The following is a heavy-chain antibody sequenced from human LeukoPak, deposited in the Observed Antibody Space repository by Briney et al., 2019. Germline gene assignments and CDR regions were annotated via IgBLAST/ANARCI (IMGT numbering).Heavy chain of an antibody. CDR1: GGTFSSYA. J-gene: IGHJ3*02. Sequence: PVKVSCKASGGTFSSYAISWVRQAPGQGLEWMGRIIPIFGTANYAQKLQGRVTITTDESTSTAYMELSSLRSEDTAVYYCARDRPHTVAPFLGAFDIWGQGTMVTVSS. CDR2: IIPIFGTA. CDR3: ARDRPHTVAPFLGAFDI. D-gene: IGHD4-23*01. V-gene: IGHV1-69*05.